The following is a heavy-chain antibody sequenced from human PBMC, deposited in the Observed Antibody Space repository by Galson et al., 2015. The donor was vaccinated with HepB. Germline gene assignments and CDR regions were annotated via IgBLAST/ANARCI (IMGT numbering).Heavy chain of an antibody. Sequence: SVKVSCKASGGTFSSYAISWVRQAPGQGLEWMGGIIPILGIANYAQKFQGRVTITADKSTSTAYMELSSLRSEDTAVYYCARGRLKSLSAAAYYYYTDVWGKGTTVTVSS. CDR2: IIPILGIA. CDR1: GGTFSSYA. V-gene: IGHV1-69*10. D-gene: IGHD6-13*01. CDR3: ARGRLKSLSAAAYYYYTDV. J-gene: IGHJ6*03.